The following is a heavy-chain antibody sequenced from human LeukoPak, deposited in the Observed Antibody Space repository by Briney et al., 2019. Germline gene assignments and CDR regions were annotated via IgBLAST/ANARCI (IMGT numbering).Heavy chain of an antibody. Sequence: GGSLRLSCAASGFTFDDYGMSWVRQAPGKGLEWVSGINWNGGSTGYADSVKGRFTISRDNAKNSLYLQMNSLRAEDTALYYCARAGIVVVQAAIASAFDIWGQGTMVTVSS. J-gene: IGHJ3*02. CDR2: INWNGGST. V-gene: IGHV3-20*04. CDR3: ARAGIVVVQAAIASAFDI. D-gene: IGHD2-2*02. CDR1: GFTFDDYG.